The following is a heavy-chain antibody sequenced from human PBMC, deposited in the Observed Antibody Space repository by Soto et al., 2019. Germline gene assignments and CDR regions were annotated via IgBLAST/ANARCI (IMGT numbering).Heavy chain of an antibody. D-gene: IGHD3-9*01. CDR1: GFTFSSSA. J-gene: IGHJ5*02. V-gene: IGHV1-58*01. CDR2: IVVGIGNT. Sequence: GASVKVSCKASGFTFSSSAVQWVRQARGQRLEWIGKIVVGIGNTNYAQKFQERVTITRDMSTSTAYMELSSLRSEETAFYYCAAFDPGPMGFDPWGQGTLVTAPQ. CDR3: AAFDPGPMGFDP.